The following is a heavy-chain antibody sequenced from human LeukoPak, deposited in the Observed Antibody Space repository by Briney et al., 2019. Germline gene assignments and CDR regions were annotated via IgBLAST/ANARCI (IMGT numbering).Heavy chain of an antibody. D-gene: IGHD2-2*01. V-gene: IGHV1-2*02. CDR2: INPNSGGT. CDR1: GYTFTGYY. J-gene: IGHJ4*02. Sequence: ASVKVSCKASGYTFTGYYMHWVRQAPGQGLEWMGWINPNSGGTNYAQKFQGRVAMTTDTSTSTAYMELRSLRSDDTAVYYCARDQGYCSSTSCYVDYWGQGTLVTVSS. CDR3: ARDQGYCSSTSCYVDY.